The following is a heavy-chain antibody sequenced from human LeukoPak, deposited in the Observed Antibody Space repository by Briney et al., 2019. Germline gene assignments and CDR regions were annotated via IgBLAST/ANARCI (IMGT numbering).Heavy chain of an antibody. Sequence: PGGSLRLSCAASGFTVSSNYMSWVRQAPGKGLEWVSVIYSGGSTYYADSVKGRFTISRDNSENTLCLQMNSLRAEDTAVYYCAKDRNGDYGYWGQGTLVTVSS. J-gene: IGHJ4*02. D-gene: IGHD4-17*01. V-gene: IGHV3-53*01. CDR2: IYSGGST. CDR1: GFTVSSNY. CDR3: AKDRNGDYGY.